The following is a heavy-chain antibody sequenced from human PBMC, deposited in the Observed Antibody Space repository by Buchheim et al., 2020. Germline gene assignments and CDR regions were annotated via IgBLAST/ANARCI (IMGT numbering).Heavy chain of an antibody. CDR3: ARDVGYYGSGSYSQLGPFDY. CDR2: INPNSGGT. J-gene: IGHJ4*02. CDR1: GYTFTGYY. Sequence: QVQLVQSGAEVKKPGASVKVSCKASGYTFTGYYMHWVRQAPGQGLEWMGWINPNSGGTNYAQKFQGWVTMTRDTSIRTAYMELSRLRSDDTAVYYCARDVGYYGSGSYSQLGPFDYWGQGTL. V-gene: IGHV1-2*04. D-gene: IGHD3-10*01.